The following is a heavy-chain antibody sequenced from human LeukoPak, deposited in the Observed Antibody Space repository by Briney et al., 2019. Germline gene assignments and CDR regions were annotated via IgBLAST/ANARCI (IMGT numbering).Heavy chain of an antibody. J-gene: IGHJ4*02. CDR2: IRVGGEL. D-gene: IGHD7-27*01. Sequence: GGSLRLSCAASGFTFSDYAMNWVRQAPGKGLEWVSGIRVGGELYYADSVKGRFTISRDNSENTLYLQMSSLRAEDTAVYHCAKGTGDTGYYFDYWGQGTLVTVSS. V-gene: IGHV3-23*01. CDR1: GFTFSDYA. CDR3: AKGTGDTGYYFDY.